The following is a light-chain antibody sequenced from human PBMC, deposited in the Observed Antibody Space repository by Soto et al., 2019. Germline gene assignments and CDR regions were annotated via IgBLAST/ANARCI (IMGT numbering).Light chain of an antibody. CDR1: SSDIGAYDY. CDR3: SSHAGSNAFYV. CDR2: EVT. V-gene: IGLV2-14*01. J-gene: IGLJ1*01. Sequence: QSVLTQPASVSVSPVQSITISCTGTSSDIGAYDYVSWYQQYPGRVPKLIIHEVTNRPSGVSDRFSGSKSGNTASLTISGLQTEDEADYYCSSHAGSNAFYVFGPCTKVT.